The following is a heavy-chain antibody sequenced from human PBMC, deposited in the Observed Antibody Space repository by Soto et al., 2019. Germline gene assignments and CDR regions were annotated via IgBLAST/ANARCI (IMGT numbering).Heavy chain of an antibody. CDR1: GFTFSAFA. CDR3: ASSAPYDFWSGYPTPDYYYYVDV. J-gene: IGHJ6*03. D-gene: IGHD3-3*01. V-gene: IGHV3-23*01. CDR2: VIGSGAYT. Sequence: PGGSLRLSCAASGFTFSAFAMTWVRQPPGQGLEWVSTVIGSGAYTFDADSVKGRFTISRDNSKDTLYLQMNSLRAEDTAVYYCASSAPYDFWSGYPTPDYYYYVDVWGKGTTVTVSS.